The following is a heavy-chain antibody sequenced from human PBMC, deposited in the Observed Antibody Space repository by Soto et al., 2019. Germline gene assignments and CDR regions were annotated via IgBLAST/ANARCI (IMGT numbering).Heavy chain of an antibody. V-gene: IGHV1-18*04. J-gene: IGHJ2*01. D-gene: IGHD3-10*01. Sequence: QVPLVQSGAEVKKRGASVKVSCKASGYTFSDYGITWVRQAPGQGLEWMGWISISSGNTHFEESLQGRVTMTSDKTSTAYMELWRLRSDDSAMYYCARSYNYGSYWYFDLWGRGTLVTVSS. CDR3: ARSYNYGSYWYFDL. CDR1: GYTFSDYG. CDR2: ISISSGNT.